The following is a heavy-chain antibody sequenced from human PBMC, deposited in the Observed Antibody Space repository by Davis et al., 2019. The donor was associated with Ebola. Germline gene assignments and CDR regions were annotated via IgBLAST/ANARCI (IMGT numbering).Heavy chain of an antibody. D-gene: IGHD3-3*01. Sequence: SVTVSCKASGGTFSSYAISWVRQAPGQGLEWMGGIIPIFGTANYAQKFQGRVTITADESTSTAYMELSSLRSEDTAVYYCARPSITIFGVVPYGMDVWGKGTTVTVSS. V-gene: IGHV1-69*13. CDR2: IIPIFGTA. CDR3: ARPSITIFGVVPYGMDV. CDR1: GGTFSSYA. J-gene: IGHJ6*04.